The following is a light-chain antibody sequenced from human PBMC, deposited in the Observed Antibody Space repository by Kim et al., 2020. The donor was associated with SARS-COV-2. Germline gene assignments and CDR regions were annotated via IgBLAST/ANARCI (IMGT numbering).Light chain of an antibody. CDR2: DSD. Sequence: QSVLTQPPSVSAVPGQKVTISCSGSTSNIGNGFISWYQHLPGTAPTLLIYDSDNRPSGIPERFSASRSGTSATLAITGLQTGDEADYYCGTWDTRLSAVVFGGGTQLTVL. V-gene: IGLV1-51*01. CDR1: TSNIGNGF. J-gene: IGLJ2*01. CDR3: GTWDTRLSAVV.